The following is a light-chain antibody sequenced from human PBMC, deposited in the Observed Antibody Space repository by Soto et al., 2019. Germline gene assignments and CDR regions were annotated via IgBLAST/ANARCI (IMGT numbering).Light chain of an antibody. CDR2: DVS. Sequence: QSVLTQPASVSGSPGQSISISCTGTSSDVGGYSYVSWYQQHPGRAPKLMIYDVSNRPSGISNRFSASKSGNTASLTISGLQAEDEVEYYCSSYASSTTFVFGTGTKVTVL. J-gene: IGLJ1*01. V-gene: IGLV2-14*03. CDR3: SSYASSTTFV. CDR1: SSDVGGYSY.